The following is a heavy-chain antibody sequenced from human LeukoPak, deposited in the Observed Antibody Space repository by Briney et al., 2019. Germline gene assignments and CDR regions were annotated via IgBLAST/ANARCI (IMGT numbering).Heavy chain of an antibody. CDR1: GFTVSSNY. CDR3: AREPGTDYRKYYFDY. V-gene: IGHV3-53*01. J-gene: IGHJ4*02. Sequence: GGSLRLSCAASGFTVSSNYMSWVRQAPGKGLEWVSVIYSGGSTNYADSVKGRFTISRDNSKNTLYLQMNSLRAEDTAVYYCAREPGTDYRKYYFDYWGQGTLVTVSS. CDR2: IYSGGST. D-gene: IGHD3/OR15-3a*01.